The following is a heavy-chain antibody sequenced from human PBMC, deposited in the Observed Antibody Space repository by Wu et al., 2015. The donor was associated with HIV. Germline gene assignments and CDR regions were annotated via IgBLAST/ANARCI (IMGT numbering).Heavy chain of an antibody. Sequence: QVQLVQSAPEVKKPGSSVKVSCKTSGGTFSSDAITWVRQAPGQGLEWMGGIIPLFNTSRHAQKFQGRVTITADEFTSTAYMELSSLRSEDTAVYYCARGSAGEDCSGTSCYYHYYYMDVWGKGTTVTVSS. CDR2: IIPLFNTS. V-gene: IGHV1-69*01. CDR1: GGTFSSDA. J-gene: IGHJ6*03. D-gene: IGHD2-2*01. CDR3: ARGSAGEDCSGTSCYYHYYYMDV.